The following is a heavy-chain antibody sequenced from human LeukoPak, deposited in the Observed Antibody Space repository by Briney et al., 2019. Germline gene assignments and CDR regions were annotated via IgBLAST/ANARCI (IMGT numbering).Heavy chain of an antibody. D-gene: IGHD1-26*01. Sequence: GGSLRLSCAASGFTFASYAMHWVRQAPGKGLENVSLIYGDGGTTHYADSVKGRFSISRDNSKNSLYLQMNSLRTEDTAFYYCAQDWWGSYLSWGRGTLVTVSS. CDR1: GFTFASYA. CDR3: AQDWWGSYLS. CDR2: IYGDGGTT. V-gene: IGHV3-43*02. J-gene: IGHJ4*02.